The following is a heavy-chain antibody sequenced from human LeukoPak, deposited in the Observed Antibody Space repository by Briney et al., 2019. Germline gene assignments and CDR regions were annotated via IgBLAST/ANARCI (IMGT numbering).Heavy chain of an antibody. CDR2: INPTSGGT. CDR1: RYTLTGYY. D-gene: IGHD3-10*01. V-gene: IGHV1-2*02. Sequence: VPSVKLSCKASRYTLTGYYMHWVRQAPGPGLKWMGWINPTSGGTNYAQKFQGRIAMTRYTLSSTGYMELSTLRADDTAVDYGARLLVMLKGSGRYYGYWGQGTLVTVSS. J-gene: IGHJ4*02. CDR3: ARLLVMLKGSGRYYGY.